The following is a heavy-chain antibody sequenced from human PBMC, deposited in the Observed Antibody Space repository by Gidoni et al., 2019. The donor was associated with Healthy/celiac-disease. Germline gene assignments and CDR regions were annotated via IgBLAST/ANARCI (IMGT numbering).Heavy chain of an antibody. D-gene: IGHD5-12*01. CDR1: GITFSSYA. CDR2: ISGSGGST. CDR3: AKYRTYSGYDWLLASYYFDY. V-gene: IGHV3-23*01. J-gene: IGHJ4*02. Sequence: EVQLLESGGGLVQPGGSLRLCCAASGITFSSYAMSWVRQAPGKGLEWVSAISGSGGSTYYADSVKGRFTISRDNSKNTLYLQMNSLRAEDTAVYYCAKYRTYSGYDWLLASYYFDYWGQGTLVTVSS.